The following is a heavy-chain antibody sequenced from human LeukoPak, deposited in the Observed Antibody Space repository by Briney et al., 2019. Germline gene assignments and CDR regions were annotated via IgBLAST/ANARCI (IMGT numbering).Heavy chain of an antibody. V-gene: IGHV3-20*04. Sequence: GGSLRLSCAASGFTFDDYGMSWVRQAPGKGLEWVSGINWNGGSTGYADSVKGRFTISRDNAKNSLYLQMNSLRAEDTALYYCASWGYSGSYFDYWGQGTLVTVSS. CDR1: GFTFDDYG. CDR3: ASWGYSGSYFDY. CDR2: INWNGGST. J-gene: IGHJ4*02. D-gene: IGHD1-26*01.